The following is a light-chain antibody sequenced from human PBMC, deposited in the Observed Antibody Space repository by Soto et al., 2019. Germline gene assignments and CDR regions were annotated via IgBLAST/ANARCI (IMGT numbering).Light chain of an antibody. Sequence: QSVLTQPPSVSGAPGQRVTISCTGSSSNIGAGYDVQWYQQLPGTAPKLLIYGNLNRPSGITDRFSGSKSGTSASLAITGIQAEDEADYYCQSYNSSLNIYVFGTGTKVTVL. J-gene: IGLJ1*01. CDR2: GNL. CDR3: QSYNSSLNIYV. CDR1: SSNIGAGYD. V-gene: IGLV1-40*01.